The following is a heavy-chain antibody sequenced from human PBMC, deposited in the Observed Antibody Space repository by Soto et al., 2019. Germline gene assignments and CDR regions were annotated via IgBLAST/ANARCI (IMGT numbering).Heavy chain of an antibody. CDR3: ARGVLY. V-gene: IGHV4-31*03. J-gene: IGHJ4*02. D-gene: IGHD1-1*01. CDR2: IFYSGTT. Sequence: QVQLQESGPGLVKPSQTLSLTCTVSGGSISSGGYFWSWIRQPPGKGLEWIGNIFYSGTTYYNPSLKRRVTLSVDSSKNQFSLKLSSVTAADTAVYFCARGVLYWGQGTLVTVSS. CDR1: GGSISSGGYF.